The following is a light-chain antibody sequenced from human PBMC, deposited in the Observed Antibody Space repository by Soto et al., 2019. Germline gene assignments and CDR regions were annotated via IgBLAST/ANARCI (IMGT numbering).Light chain of an antibody. V-gene: IGKV1-5*03. CDR3: QQLNSYPRGFT. J-gene: IGKJ3*01. CDR2: KAS. CDR1: QTISSW. Sequence: DIQMTQSPSTLSGSVGDRVTITCRASQTISSWLAWYQQKPGKAPKLLIYKASTLKSGVPSRFSGSGSGTEFTLTISSLQPDDFATYYCQQLNSYPRGFTFGPGTKV.